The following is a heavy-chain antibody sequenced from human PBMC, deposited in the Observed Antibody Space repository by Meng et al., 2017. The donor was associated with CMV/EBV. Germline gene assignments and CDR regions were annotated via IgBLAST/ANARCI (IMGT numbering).Heavy chain of an antibody. D-gene: IGHD6-6*01. CDR2: IIPILGIA. V-gene: IGHV1-69*04. CDR1: GGTFSSYT. Sequence: SVKVSCKASGGTFSSYTISWVRQAPGQGLEWMGRIIPILGIANYAQKFQGRVTITADKSTSTAYMELSSLRSEDTAVYYCARDKDSSSSYDDGTDVWGQGTTVTVSS. CDR3: ARDKDSSSSYDDGTDV. J-gene: IGHJ6*02.